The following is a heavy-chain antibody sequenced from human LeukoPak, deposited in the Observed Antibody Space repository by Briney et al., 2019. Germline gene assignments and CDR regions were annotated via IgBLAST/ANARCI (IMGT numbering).Heavy chain of an antibody. D-gene: IGHD3-3*01. CDR1: GYTLTELS. Sequence: GASVKVSCKVSGYTLTELSMHWVRQAPGKGLEWMGGFDPEDGETIYAQKFQGRVTMTEDTSTDTAYMELSSLRSEDTAVYYCATYHKGFLEWLSNGYWGQGTLVTVSS. CDR2: FDPEDGET. J-gene: IGHJ4*02. CDR3: ATYHKGFLEWLSNGY. V-gene: IGHV1-24*01.